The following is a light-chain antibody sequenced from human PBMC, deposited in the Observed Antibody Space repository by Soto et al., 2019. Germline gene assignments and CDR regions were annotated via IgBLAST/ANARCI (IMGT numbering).Light chain of an antibody. CDR1: QSVSTY. J-gene: IGKJ3*01. Sequence: EVVLTQSPATLSLSPGERATLSCRASQSVSTYLAWYQQKPGQPPRLLIYGASNRASGTPARFSGSGSGTDFPLTISSLEPEDFAVYCCHQRSNSPPFTFGPGTKVEIK. CDR3: HQRSNSPPFT. CDR2: GAS. V-gene: IGKV3-11*01.